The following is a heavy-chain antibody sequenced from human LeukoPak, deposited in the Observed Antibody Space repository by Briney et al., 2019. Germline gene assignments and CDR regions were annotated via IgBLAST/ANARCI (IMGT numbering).Heavy chain of an antibody. V-gene: IGHV4-39*07. CDR3: ARGAYGDCALGAFDI. Sequence: SETLSLTCTVSGGSISSSSYYWGWIRQPPGKGLEWIGSIYYSGSTYYNPSLKSRVTISVDTSKNQFSLKLSSVTAADTAVYYCARGAYGDCALGAFDIWGQGTMVTVSS. D-gene: IGHD4-17*01. CDR2: IYYSGST. J-gene: IGHJ3*02. CDR1: GGSISSSSYY.